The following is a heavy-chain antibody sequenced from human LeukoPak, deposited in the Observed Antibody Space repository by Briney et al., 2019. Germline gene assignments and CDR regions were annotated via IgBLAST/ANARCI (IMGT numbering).Heavy chain of an antibody. J-gene: IGHJ5*02. CDR1: GGSNSSGDCY. CDR2: MYYSGST. V-gene: IGHV4-30-4*01. CDR3: ARANYYASRIDP. D-gene: IGHD3-22*01. Sequence: PSETLSRTGTVSGGSNSSGDCYRSWIGQPPGKGLEWIAYMYYSGSTYYNPGLKSRATMSADTAKNQLSLKLSSVTAADTAVYYCARANYYASRIDPWGQGILVTVSS.